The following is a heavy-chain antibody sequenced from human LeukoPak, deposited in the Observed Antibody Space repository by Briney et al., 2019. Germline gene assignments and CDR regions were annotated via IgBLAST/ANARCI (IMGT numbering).Heavy chain of an antibody. CDR3: ERGVRSSGRYYFDY. Sequence: SETLSLTCTVSGGSISSSTYYWAWIRQPPGKGLEWIGSIYYSGSTYYNPSLKSRVSISVDTSKNQFSLKLSSVTAADTAVYYCERGVRSSGRYYFDYWGQGTLVTVSS. J-gene: IGHJ4*02. CDR2: IYYSGST. CDR1: GGSISSSTYY. D-gene: IGHD6-19*01. V-gene: IGHV4-39*01.